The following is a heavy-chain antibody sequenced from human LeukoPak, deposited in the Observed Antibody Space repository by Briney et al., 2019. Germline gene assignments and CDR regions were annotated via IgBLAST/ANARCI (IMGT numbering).Heavy chain of an antibody. CDR3: ARDSMVRGVTRTIDY. D-gene: IGHD3-10*01. CDR1: GGSFSGYY. CDR2: INHSGST. Sequence: SATLSLTCAVYGGSFSGYYWSCIRQPPGKGLEWIGEINHSGSTNYNPSLKSRVTISVDTSKNQFSLKLRSVTAADTAVYYCARDSMVRGVTRTIDYWGQGTLVTVSS. J-gene: IGHJ4*02. V-gene: IGHV4-34*01.